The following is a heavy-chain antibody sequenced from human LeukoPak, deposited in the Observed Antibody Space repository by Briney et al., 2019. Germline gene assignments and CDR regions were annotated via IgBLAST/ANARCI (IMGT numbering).Heavy chain of an antibody. CDR2: IKSKTDGGTT. J-gene: IGHJ4*02. Sequence: PGGSLRLSCAASGFTFSSYAMSWVRQAPGKGLEWVGRIKSKTDGGTTDYAAPVKGRFTISRDDSKNTLYLQMNSLKTEDTAVYYCTVSSWYFSTYFDYWGQGTLVTVSS. D-gene: IGHD6-13*01. CDR3: TVSSWYFSTYFDY. CDR1: GFTFSSYA. V-gene: IGHV3-15*01.